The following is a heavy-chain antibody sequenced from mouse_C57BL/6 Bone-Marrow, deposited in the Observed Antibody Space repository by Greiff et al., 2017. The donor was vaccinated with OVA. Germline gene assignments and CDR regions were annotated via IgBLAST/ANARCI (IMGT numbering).Heavy chain of an antibody. CDR2: IRSKSNNYAT. J-gene: IGHJ4*01. CDR3: VRQGDY. V-gene: IGHV10-1*01. CDR1: GFSFNTYA. Sequence: EVKLLESGGGLVQPKGSLKLSCAASGFSFNTYAMNWVRQAPGKGLEWVARIRSKSNNYATDYADSVKDRFTISRDDSESMLYLQMNNLKTEDTAMYYCVRQGDYWGQGTSVTVSS.